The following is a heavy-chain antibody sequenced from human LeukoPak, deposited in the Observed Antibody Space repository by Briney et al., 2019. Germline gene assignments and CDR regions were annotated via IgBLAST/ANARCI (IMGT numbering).Heavy chain of an antibody. CDR1: GFTFSSYS. J-gene: IGHJ4*02. D-gene: IGHD6-6*01. Sequence: GVSLRLSCAASGFTFSSYSMNWVRQAPGKGLEWVSSISSSSSYSYYADSAKGRFTISRDNTKNSLYLQMNSLRAEDTAVYYCVRDFPGSSSVDYWGQGTLVTVSS. V-gene: IGHV3-21*01. CDR2: ISSSSSYS. CDR3: VRDFPGSSSVDY.